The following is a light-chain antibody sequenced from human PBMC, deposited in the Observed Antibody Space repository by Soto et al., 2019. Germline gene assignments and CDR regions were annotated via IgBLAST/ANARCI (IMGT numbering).Light chain of an antibody. CDR3: QQYNTWPLT. J-gene: IGKJ4*01. V-gene: IGKV3-15*01. CDR1: QSVSSD. CDR2: GAS. Sequence: EIVMTQSPATLSVSPGERATLSCRASQSVSSDLAWYEQKPGQAPRLLIYGASTRDTGITARFSGSGSGTEFTLTISSLQSEDFALYYCQQYNTWPLTFGGGTKVEIK.